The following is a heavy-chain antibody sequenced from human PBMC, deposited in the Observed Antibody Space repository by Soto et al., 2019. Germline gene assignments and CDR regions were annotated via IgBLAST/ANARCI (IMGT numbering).Heavy chain of an antibody. CDR3: AICGYSGYDFDP. CDR1: GGSISSSSYY. D-gene: IGHD5-12*01. J-gene: IGHJ5*02. Sequence: SETLSLTCTVSGGSISSSSYYWGWIRQPPGKGLEWIGNIYYTGSAYYNPSLKSRVTISVDTSKNHFSLKLSSVTAADTAVYFCAICGYSGYDFDPWGQGILVTVSS. V-gene: IGHV4-39*01. CDR2: IYYTGSA.